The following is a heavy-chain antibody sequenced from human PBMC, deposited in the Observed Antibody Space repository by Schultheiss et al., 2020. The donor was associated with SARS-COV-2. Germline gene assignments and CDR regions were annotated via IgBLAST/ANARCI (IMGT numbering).Heavy chain of an antibody. CDR2: IYYSGST. CDR3: ARDLRDSYGAGY. J-gene: IGHJ4*02. D-gene: IGHD5-18*01. Sequence: SETLSLTCTVSGGSISSSSYYWSWIRQPPGKGLEWIGYIYYSGSTNYNPSLKSRVTISVDTSKNQFSLKLSSVTAADTAVYYCARDLRDSYGAGYWGQGTLVTVSS. V-gene: IGHV4-61*01. CDR1: GGSISSSSYY.